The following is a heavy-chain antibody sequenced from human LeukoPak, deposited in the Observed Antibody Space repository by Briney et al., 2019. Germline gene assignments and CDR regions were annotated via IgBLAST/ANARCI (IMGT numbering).Heavy chain of an antibody. CDR3: ARDDSSGYFNWFDP. D-gene: IGHD3-22*01. J-gene: IGHJ5*02. Sequence: GGSLRLSCAASGFTFSSYSMNWVRQAPGEGLEWVSSISSSSSYIYYADSVKGRFTISRDNAKNSLYLQMNSLRAEDTAVYYCARDDSSGYFNWFDPWGQGTLVTVSS. CDR1: GFTFSSYS. CDR2: ISSSSSYI. V-gene: IGHV3-21*01.